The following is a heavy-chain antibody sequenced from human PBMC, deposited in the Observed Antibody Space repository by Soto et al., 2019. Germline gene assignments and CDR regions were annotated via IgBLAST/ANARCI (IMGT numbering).Heavy chain of an antibody. V-gene: IGHV1-18*01. CDR1: GYTFTSYG. Sequence: ASVKVSCKASGYTFTSYGISWVRQAPGQGLEWMGWISAYNGNTNYAQKLQGRVTMTTDTSTSTAYMELRSLRSDDTAVYYCARDSPLYYYDSSGYKRTAYYYYGMDVWGQGTTVTVSS. D-gene: IGHD3-22*01. J-gene: IGHJ6*02. CDR3: ARDSPLYYYDSSGYKRTAYYYYGMDV. CDR2: ISAYNGNT.